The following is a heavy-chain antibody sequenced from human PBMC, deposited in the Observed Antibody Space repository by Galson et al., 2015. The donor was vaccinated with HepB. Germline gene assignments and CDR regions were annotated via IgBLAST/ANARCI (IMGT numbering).Heavy chain of an antibody. CDR3: TTEDY. CDR1: GFTFSNAW. J-gene: IGHJ4*02. Sequence: SLRLSCAASGFTFSNAWMSWVRQAPGKGLEWVGPIKSKTDGGTTDYAAPVKGRFTISRDDSKNTLYLQMNSLKTEDTAVYYCTTEDYWGQGTLVTVSS. CDR2: IKSKTDGGTT. V-gene: IGHV3-15*01.